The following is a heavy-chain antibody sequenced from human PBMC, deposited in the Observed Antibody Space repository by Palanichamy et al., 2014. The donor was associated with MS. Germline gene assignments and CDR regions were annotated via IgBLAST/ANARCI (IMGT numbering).Heavy chain of an antibody. D-gene: IGHD5-12*01. CDR1: GGFISNSNYY. CDR2: VYYSGNA. CDR3: ARSPYVSGYYKGFFDL. Sequence: QVQLQQWGAGLLKPSETLSLTCGVYGGFISNSNYYWGWIRQPPGKGLEWIGSVYYSGNAYYNWPLKSRATISVDPSRNQFSLKLDSVTAADTAAYFCARSPYVSGYYKGFFDLWGRGTLVTVSS. J-gene: IGHJ2*01. V-gene: IGHV4-39*01.